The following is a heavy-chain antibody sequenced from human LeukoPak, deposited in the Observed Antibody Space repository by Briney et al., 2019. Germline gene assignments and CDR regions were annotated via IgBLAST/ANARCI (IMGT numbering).Heavy chain of an antibody. Sequence: PSETLSLTCAVYGGFFSGYYWSWIRQPPGKGLEWIGEINHSGSTNYNPSLKSRVTISVDTSKNQFSLKLSSVTAADTAVYYCARDKVRGVQGRYYYYYGMDVWGKGTTVTVSS. CDR3: ARDKVRGVQGRYYYYYGMDV. CDR1: GGFFSGYY. J-gene: IGHJ6*04. D-gene: IGHD3-10*01. V-gene: IGHV4-34*01. CDR2: INHSGST.